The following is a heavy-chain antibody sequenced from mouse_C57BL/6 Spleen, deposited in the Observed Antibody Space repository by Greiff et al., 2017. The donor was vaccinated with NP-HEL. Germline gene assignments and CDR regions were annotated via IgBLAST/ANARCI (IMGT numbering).Heavy chain of an antibody. CDR2: ISYDGSN. J-gene: IGHJ4*01. D-gene: IGHD3-2*02. V-gene: IGHV3-6*01. CDR3: SREDSSGYVSAMDY. CDR1: GYSITSGYY. Sequence: VQLKESGPGLVKPSQSLSLTCSVTGYSITSGYYWNWIRQFPGNKLEWMGYISYDGSNNYNPSLKNLIPITRGTTKNQFFLKLNSVTTEDTAIYYCSREDSSGYVSAMDYLGQGTSVTVSS.